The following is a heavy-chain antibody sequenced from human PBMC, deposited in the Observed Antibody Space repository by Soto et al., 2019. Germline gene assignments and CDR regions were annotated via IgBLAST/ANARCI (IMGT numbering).Heavy chain of an antibody. CDR3: AGEAVRGGGWFDP. V-gene: IGHV1-18*01. J-gene: IGHJ5*02. CDR2: ISAYNGNT. D-gene: IGHD3-10*01. CDR1: GYTFTSYG. Sequence: QVQLVQSGAEVKKPGASVKVSCKASGYTFTSYGISWVRQAPGQGLEWMGWISAYNGNTNYAQKLQGRVTMTTDTTTNTAYRGRRSLRSDDTAVYYWAGEAVRGGGWFDPWGQGTLVTVSS.